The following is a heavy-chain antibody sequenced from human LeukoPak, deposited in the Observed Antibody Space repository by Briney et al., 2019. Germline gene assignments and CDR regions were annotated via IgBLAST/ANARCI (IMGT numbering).Heavy chain of an antibody. CDR2: IYTSGST. CDR3: ARGKSIAAATMIDY. V-gene: IGHV4-61*02. J-gene: IGHJ4*02. Sequence: SQTLSLTCTVSGGSISSGSYYWSWIRQPAGKGLEWNGRIYTSGSTNYNPSLKSRVTISVDTSKNQFSLKLSSVTAADTAVYYCARGKSIAAATMIDYWGQGTLVTVSS. CDR1: GGSISSGSYY. D-gene: IGHD6-13*01.